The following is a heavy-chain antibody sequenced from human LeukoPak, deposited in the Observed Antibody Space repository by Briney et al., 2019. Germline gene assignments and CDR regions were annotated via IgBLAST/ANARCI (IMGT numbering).Heavy chain of an antibody. Sequence: AAGKVSCKASVYTFIYYYIDWVRQAPGQGLEWMGWINPNNGGTDYAQKFQSRVTMTRDTSNTTAYMELSRLTSDDTAVYYCAKTAPIGTGLDPWGQGTLVTVSS. D-gene: IGHD3-10*01. J-gene: IGHJ5*02. CDR2: INPNNGGT. CDR3: AKTAPIGTGLDP. CDR1: VYTFIYYY. V-gene: IGHV1-2*02.